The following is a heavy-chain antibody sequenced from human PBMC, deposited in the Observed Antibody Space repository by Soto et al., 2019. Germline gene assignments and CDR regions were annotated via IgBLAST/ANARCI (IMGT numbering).Heavy chain of an antibody. V-gene: IGHV3-23*01. CDR3: AKDDMVVIRDAFDI. Sequence: EVQILESGGGLVQPGGSLRLSCAASGFTFSSYAMYWVRQAPGKGLAWVSGISDSGTGTYYADFVKGRFTISRDNSKNTGYLKRKSLRAEDTAVYYCAKDDMVVIRDAFDIWGQGTMCNVSA. CDR1: GFTFSSYA. D-gene: IGHD2-15*01. J-gene: IGHJ3*02. CDR2: ISDSGTGT.